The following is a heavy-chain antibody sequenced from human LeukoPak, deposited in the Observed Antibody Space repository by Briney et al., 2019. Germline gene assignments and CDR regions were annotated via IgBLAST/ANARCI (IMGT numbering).Heavy chain of an antibody. J-gene: IGHJ4*02. CDR3: ARDTSRGATGQFDY. Sequence: SVKVSCKASGGTFSSYEISWVRQAPGQGLEWMGGIIPMFGTAKYAQKFQGRVTITADKSTSTAYMELSSLRSDDTAVYYCARDTSRGATGQFDYWGQGTLVTVSS. V-gene: IGHV1-69*06. D-gene: IGHD1-26*01. CDR1: GGTFSSYE. CDR2: IIPMFGTA.